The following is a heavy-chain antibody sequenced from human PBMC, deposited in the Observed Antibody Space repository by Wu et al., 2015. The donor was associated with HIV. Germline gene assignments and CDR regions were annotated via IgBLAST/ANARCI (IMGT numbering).Heavy chain of an antibody. CDR3: ARGAFGVVTPEYFQH. V-gene: IGHV1-69*12. J-gene: IGHJ1*01. CDR2: ISPLFGAA. D-gene: IGHD3-3*01. CDR1: GGTFTRYT. Sequence: QVQLVQSGAEVKKPGSSVKVSCTASGGTFTRYTISWVRQAPGEGLEWMGEISPLFGAANYAQKFQGRVTITADESTSTAYMEVTSLRSEDTAVYYCARGAFGVVTPEYFQHWGQGTLVTVSS.